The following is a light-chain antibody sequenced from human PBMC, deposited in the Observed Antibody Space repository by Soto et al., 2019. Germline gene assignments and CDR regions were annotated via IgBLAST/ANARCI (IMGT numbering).Light chain of an antibody. CDR1: QTISPF. J-gene: IGKJ5*01. CDR2: ESS. V-gene: IGKV1-39*01. CDR3: QHSSSDLIT. Sequence: DIQRTHSPPSLSASVVYRFTITCLASQTISPFLNWYQCKPGKPPKLLIYESSNLRGGVSSRFSGSGSGTDFTLTIDRLQSDDFATYYCQHSSSDLITFGQGTQLEIK.